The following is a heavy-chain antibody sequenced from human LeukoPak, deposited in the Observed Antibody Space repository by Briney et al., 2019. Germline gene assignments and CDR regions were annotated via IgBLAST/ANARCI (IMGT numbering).Heavy chain of an antibody. CDR3: ARDRAATQDWVEFDP. J-gene: IGHJ5*02. CDR2: IRGSGES. CDR1: GFSVSNYY. Sequence: GGSLRLSCAVSGFSVSNYYINWVRQAPGKGLVWVSLIRGSGESFYADSVKGRFTISRDDSKNTVYLQMSSLRVEDTAVYFCARDRAATQDWVEFDPWGQGTLVTVSS. V-gene: IGHV3-66*03. D-gene: IGHD2-15*01.